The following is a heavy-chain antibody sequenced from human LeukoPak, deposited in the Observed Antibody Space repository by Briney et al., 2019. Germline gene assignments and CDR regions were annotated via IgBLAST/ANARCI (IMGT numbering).Heavy chain of an antibody. J-gene: IGHJ3*02. CDR3: AKYKISQTVTNSFGDAFDI. CDR2: IRYDGSNK. CDR1: GFTFSSYG. D-gene: IGHD4-17*01. V-gene: IGHV3-30*02. Sequence: GGSLRLSCAASGFTFSSYGMHWVRQAPGKGLEWVAFIRYDGSNKYYADSVKGRFTISRDNSKNTLYLQMNSLRAEDTAVYYCAKYKISQTVTNSFGDAFDIWGQGTMVTVSS.